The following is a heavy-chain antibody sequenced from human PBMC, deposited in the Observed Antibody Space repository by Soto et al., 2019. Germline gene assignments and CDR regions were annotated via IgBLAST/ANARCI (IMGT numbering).Heavy chain of an antibody. CDR2: INHSGST. Sequence: SETLSLTCAVYGGSFSGYYWSWIRQPPGKGLEWIGEINHSGSTNYNPSFKSRVTISVDTSKNQFSLKLSSVTAADTAVYYCARRLLLWWFDPGAREPWSPSPQ. V-gene: IGHV4-34*01. J-gene: IGHJ5*02. D-gene: IGHD2-21*01. CDR3: ARRLLLWWFDP. CDR1: GGSFSGYY.